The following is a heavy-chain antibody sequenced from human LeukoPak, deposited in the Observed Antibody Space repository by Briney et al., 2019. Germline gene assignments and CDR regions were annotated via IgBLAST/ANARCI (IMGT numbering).Heavy chain of an antibody. CDR3: ASIPYYDFWSGYY. J-gene: IGHJ4*02. CDR1: GFTFSSYS. Sequence: GGSLRLSCAASGFTFSSYSMNWVRQAPGKGLEWVSYISSSSSTIYYADSVKGRFTISRDNAKNSLYLQMNSLRAEDTAVYYCASIPYYDFWSGYYWGQGTLVTVSS. V-gene: IGHV3-48*04. CDR2: ISSSSSTI. D-gene: IGHD3-3*01.